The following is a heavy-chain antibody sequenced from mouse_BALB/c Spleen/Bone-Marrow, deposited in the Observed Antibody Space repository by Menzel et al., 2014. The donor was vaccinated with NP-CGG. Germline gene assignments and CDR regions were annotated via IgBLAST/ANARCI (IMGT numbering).Heavy chain of an antibody. D-gene: IGHD2-4*01. J-gene: IGHJ3*01. CDR1: GFNIKDTY. CDR3: AVYDYEGFAY. V-gene: IGHV14-3*02. Sequence: VQLKESGAELVKPGASVKLSCTASGFNIKDTYMHWVKQRPEQGLEWIGRIDPANGNTKYDPKFQGKATITADTSSNTAYLQLSSLPSEDTAVYYCAVYDYEGFAYWGQGTLVTVSA. CDR2: IDPANGNT.